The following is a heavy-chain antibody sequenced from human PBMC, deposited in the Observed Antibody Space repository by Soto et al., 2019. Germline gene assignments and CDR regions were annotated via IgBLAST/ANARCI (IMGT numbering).Heavy chain of an antibody. V-gene: IGHV1-18*01. CDR3: ARDGSIAVAEKDFDY. CDR1: GGTFSSYT. D-gene: IGHD6-19*01. J-gene: IGHJ4*02. CDR2: VSPENRNA. Sequence: ASVKVSCKASGGTFSSYTISWVRQAPGQGLEYMGWVSPENRNAGYAPQFRGRVSMTTDTSTSTAYMELRSLRSDDTAVYYCARDGSIAVAEKDFDYWGQGTLVTVSS.